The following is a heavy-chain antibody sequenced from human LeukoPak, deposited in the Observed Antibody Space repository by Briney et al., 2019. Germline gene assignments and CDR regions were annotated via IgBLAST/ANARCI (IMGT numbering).Heavy chain of an antibody. V-gene: IGHV1-3*01. CDR3: ARLPGGLGRYYFEY. D-gene: IGHD3-16*02. J-gene: IGHJ4*02. Sequence: EASVNVSCKASGYTFTSYAIHWVRQAPGQRLEWMGWINPANGITKYSQKFQGRVTITSDTSASTAHMELSGLRSEDAAVYYCARLPGGLGRYYFEYWGQGTLVAVSS. CDR2: INPANGIT. CDR1: GYTFTSYA.